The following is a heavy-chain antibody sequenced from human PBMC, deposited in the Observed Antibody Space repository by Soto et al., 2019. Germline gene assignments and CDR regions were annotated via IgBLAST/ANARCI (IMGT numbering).Heavy chain of an antibody. CDR3: AHRNYYASWRRQ. D-gene: IGHD3-10*01. CDR2: ISGSGGST. Sequence: EVQLLESGGGLVQPGGSLRLSCAASGFTFSSYALNWVRQAPGKGLEWVSAISGSGGSTYYADSVKGRFTISRDNSKNRLYLQMNSLRVEVTAVYYCAHRNYYASWRRQWGQGTLVTVSS. CDR1: GFTFSSYA. V-gene: IGHV3-23*01. J-gene: IGHJ4*02.